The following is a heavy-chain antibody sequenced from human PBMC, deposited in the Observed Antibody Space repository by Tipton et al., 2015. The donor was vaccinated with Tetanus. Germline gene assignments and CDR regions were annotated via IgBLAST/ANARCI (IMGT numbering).Heavy chain of an antibody. CDR3: ARHNRVLWSGELSDAFDI. J-gene: IGHJ3*02. D-gene: IGHD3-10*01. CDR1: GGSISSSSYY. V-gene: IGHV4-39*01. Sequence: TLSLTCTVSGGSISSSSYYWGWIRQPPGKGLEWIGSIYYSGSTYYNPSLKSRVTISVDTSKNQFSLKLSSVTAADTAVYYCARHNRVLWSGELSDAFDIWGQGTMVTVSS. CDR2: IYYSGST.